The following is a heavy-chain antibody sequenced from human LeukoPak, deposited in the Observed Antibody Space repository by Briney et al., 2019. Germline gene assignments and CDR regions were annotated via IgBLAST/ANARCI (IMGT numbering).Heavy chain of an antibody. D-gene: IGHD4-17*01. CDR2: INHSGST. J-gene: IGHJ4*02. CDR1: GGSFSGYY. Sequence: PSETLSLTCAVYGGSFSGYYWNWIRQPPGKGLEWIGEINHSGSTNYNPSLKSRVTISVDTSKNQFSLKLSSVTAADTAVYYCAGRLRSLDYWGQGTLVTVSS. CDR3: AGRLRSLDY. V-gene: IGHV4-34*01.